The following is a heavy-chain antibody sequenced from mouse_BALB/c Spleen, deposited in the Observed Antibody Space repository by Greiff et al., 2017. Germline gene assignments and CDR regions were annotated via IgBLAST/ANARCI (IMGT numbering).Heavy chain of an antibody. D-gene: IGHD3-2*01. J-gene: IGHJ2*01. CDR3: ARFRQLGLDY. CDR1: GFTFSSFG. CDR2: ISSGSSTI. V-gene: IGHV5-17*02. Sequence: EVQVVESGGGLVQPGGSRKLSCAASGFTFSSFGMHWVRQAPEKGLEWVAYISSGSSTIYYADTVKGRFTISRDNPKNTLFLQMTSLRSEDTAMYYCARFRQLGLDYWGQGTTLTVSS.